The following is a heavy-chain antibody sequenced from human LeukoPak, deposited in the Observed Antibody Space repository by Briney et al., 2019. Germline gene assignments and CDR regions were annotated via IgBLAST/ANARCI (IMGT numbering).Heavy chain of an antibody. CDR3: ARAIAEAGTDS. J-gene: IGHJ4*02. D-gene: IGHD6-19*01. Sequence: GGSLRLSCAGTGFTFSAYWMHWVRQAPGKGPVWLARINSDGYSTSYADSVKGRFTISRDNAKKTLYLQMNTLRAEDRAMYYCARAIAEAGTDSWGQGTLVTVSS. CDR2: INSDGYST. V-gene: IGHV3-74*01. CDR1: GFTFSAYW.